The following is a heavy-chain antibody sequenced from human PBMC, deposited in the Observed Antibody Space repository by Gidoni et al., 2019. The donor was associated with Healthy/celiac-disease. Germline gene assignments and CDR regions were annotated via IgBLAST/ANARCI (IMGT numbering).Heavy chain of an antibody. Sequence: QVQLVESGGGVVQPGGSLRLSCAASGFTFSSYGMHWVRQAPGKGLEWVACIRYDGSNKYYADSVKGRFTISRDNSKNTLYLQMNSLRAEDTAVYYCAKKKGIAAAGAKTYYYYYMDVWGKGTTVTVSS. CDR3: AKKKGIAAAGAKTYYYYYMDV. D-gene: IGHD6-13*01. V-gene: IGHV3-30*02. J-gene: IGHJ6*03. CDR2: IRYDGSNK. CDR1: GFTFSSYG.